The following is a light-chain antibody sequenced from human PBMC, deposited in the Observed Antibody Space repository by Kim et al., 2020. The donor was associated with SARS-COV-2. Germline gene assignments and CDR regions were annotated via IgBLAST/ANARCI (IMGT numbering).Light chain of an antibody. V-gene: IGLV1-44*01. CDR2: NNN. CDR1: GSNIGGNT. J-gene: IGLJ2*01. CDR3: AAWDDSLSRVV. Sequence: QSVLTQPPSASGTPGQSVTISCSGSGSNIGGNTVDWYQQLPGTGPKLLIYNNNQRPSGVPDRFYGSKSGTSASLAISGLQSEDEADYHCAAWDDSLSRVVFGGGTKLTVL.